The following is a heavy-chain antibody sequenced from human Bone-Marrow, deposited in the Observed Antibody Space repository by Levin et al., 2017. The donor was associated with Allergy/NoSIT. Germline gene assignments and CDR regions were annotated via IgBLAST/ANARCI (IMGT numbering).Heavy chain of an antibody. Sequence: GGSLRLSCAASGFTFSNYNMHWVRQAPGKGLEWVSSISISGNHIYYADSVKGRFTISRDNAKNSLYLQMNDLTAEDTAMYYCARDAMTCSGGSCYHVDYWGQGALVTVSS. D-gene: IGHD2-15*01. CDR3: ARDAMTCSGGSCYHVDY. V-gene: IGHV3-21*01. CDR2: ISISGNHI. J-gene: IGHJ4*02. CDR1: GFTFSNYN.